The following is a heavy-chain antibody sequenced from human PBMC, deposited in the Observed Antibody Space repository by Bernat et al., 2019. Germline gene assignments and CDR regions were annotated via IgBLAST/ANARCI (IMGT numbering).Heavy chain of an antibody. CDR1: GFTFSSYA. D-gene: IGHD3-10*01. J-gene: IGHJ4*02. V-gene: IGHV3-23*01. CDR2: ISGSGGSP. Sequence: EVQLLESGGGLVQPGGSLRLSCAASGFTFSSYAMSWVRQAPGKGLEWVSSISGSGGSPKNADSVKGRFTISRVNSENTLYLQMSSLRAEDTAVYYCAKGGTNILLWFGEFWGQGTLVTVSS. CDR3: AKGGTNILLWFGEF.